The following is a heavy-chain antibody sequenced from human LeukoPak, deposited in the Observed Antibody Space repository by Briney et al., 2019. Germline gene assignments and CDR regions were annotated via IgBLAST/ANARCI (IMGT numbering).Heavy chain of an antibody. D-gene: IGHD3-3*01. V-gene: IGHV4-59*01. Sequence: SETLSLTCTVSGGSISSYPWSWIRQPPGKRLEYIGAIYYSGSTNYNPSLKSRVTISVDTSKNQFSLKLSSVTAADTAVYYCASSLRFLEWSPDYWGQGTLVTVSS. CDR2: IYYSGST. CDR1: GGSISSYP. J-gene: IGHJ4*02. CDR3: ASSLRFLEWSPDY.